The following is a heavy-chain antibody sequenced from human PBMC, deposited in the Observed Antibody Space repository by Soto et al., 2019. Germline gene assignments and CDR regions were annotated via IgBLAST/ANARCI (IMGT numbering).Heavy chain of an antibody. CDR3: ARAAWTIVTNRLNDVFDV. V-gene: IGHV1-46*03. CDR2: INPNGGST. Sequence: QVQLVQSGAEVKKPGASVRVSCKASGYTFTNYYIDWVRQAPGQGLEWMGIINPNGGSTTYVQKFQGRVTMTRDTSTSTVYMELSSLRSEDTAVYYCARAAWTIVTNRLNDVFDVWGQGSMVTVSS. D-gene: IGHD4-4*01. J-gene: IGHJ3*01. CDR1: GYTFTNYY.